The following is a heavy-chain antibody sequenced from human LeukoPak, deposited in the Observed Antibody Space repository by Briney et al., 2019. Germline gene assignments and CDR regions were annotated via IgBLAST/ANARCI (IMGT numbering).Heavy chain of an antibody. V-gene: IGHV4-59*01. Sequence: PSETLSLTCTVSGGSISGYYWSWIRQPPGKGLEWIGYIYYSGSTNYNPSLKSRVTISVDTSKNQFSLKLSSVTAADTAVYYCARGDTWFDPWGQGTLVTVSS. D-gene: IGHD5-18*01. CDR3: ARGDTWFDP. J-gene: IGHJ5*02. CDR2: IYYSGST. CDR1: GGSISGYY.